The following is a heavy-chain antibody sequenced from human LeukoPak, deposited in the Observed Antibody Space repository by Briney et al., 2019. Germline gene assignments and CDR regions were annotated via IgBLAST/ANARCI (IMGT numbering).Heavy chain of an antibody. CDR3: ARDSPIVGTFYAFDI. CDR2: INPNSGGA. J-gene: IGHJ3*02. CDR1: GYTFIGYY. V-gene: IGHV1-2*06. Sequence: RVASVKVSCKASGYTFIGYYLHCVRQAPGQGPEWMGHINPNSGGADYAQKFQGRVTMTRDTSISTVYMELSRLRSDDTAVYYCARDSPIVGTFYAFDIWGQGTMVTVSP. D-gene: IGHD1-26*01.